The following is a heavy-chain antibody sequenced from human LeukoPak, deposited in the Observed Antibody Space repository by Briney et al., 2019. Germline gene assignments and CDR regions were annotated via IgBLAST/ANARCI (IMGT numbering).Heavy chain of an antibody. CDR2: INPNSGDT. J-gene: IGHJ3*02. Sequence: ASLKVSSRASGYTFTAYYIHGVPQAPGQGLQWMGWINPNSGDTNLPPRIQGRATITRDTSIITAYMELSSLTSDDTGMYYCARGPTLGLDIWGQGTLVTVSS. V-gene: IGHV1-2*02. CDR1: GYTFTAYY. CDR3: ARGPTLGLDI.